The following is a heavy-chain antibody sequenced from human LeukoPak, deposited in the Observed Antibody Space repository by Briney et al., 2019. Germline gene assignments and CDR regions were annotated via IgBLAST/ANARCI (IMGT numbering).Heavy chain of an antibody. CDR1: GFTFSSYA. J-gene: IGHJ4*02. D-gene: IGHD5-12*01. CDR2: ISYDGTNK. V-gene: IGHV3-30*04. CDR3: ARRGPETVATIDY. Sequence: GGSLRLSCAASGFTFSSYAMHWVRQAPGKGLEWVAVISYDGTNKYYADSVKGRFTISRDNFKYTLYLQMNSLRPGDTGVYYCARRGPETVATIDYWGQGTPVTVSS.